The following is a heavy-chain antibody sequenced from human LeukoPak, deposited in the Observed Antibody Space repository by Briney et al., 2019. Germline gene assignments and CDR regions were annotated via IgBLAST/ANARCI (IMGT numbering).Heavy chain of an antibody. Sequence: GGSLRLSCAASGFTFSSYAMNWVRQAPGKGLEWVSSIDNNGGSTYYADSVKGRFTISRDNSKNTLYLQMNSLRAEDTAVYYCARVPLGPLYYFDYWGQGTLVTVSS. D-gene: IGHD2-15*01. J-gene: IGHJ4*02. CDR2: IDNNGGST. CDR1: GFTFSSYA. V-gene: IGHV3-23*01. CDR3: ARVPLGPLYYFDY.